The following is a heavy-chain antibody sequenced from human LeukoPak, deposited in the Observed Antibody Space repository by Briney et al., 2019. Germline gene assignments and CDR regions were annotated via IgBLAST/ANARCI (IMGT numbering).Heavy chain of an antibody. CDR3: ARDLSGWYLNGNY. Sequence: ASVKVSCKASGYTFTSYDINWVRQAPGQGLEWMGWINPNSGGTNYAQKFQGRVTMTRDTSISTAYMELSRLRSDDTAVYYCARDLSGWYLNGNYWGQGTLVTVSS. V-gene: IGHV1-2*02. J-gene: IGHJ4*02. CDR1: GYTFTSYD. CDR2: INPNSGGT. D-gene: IGHD6-19*01.